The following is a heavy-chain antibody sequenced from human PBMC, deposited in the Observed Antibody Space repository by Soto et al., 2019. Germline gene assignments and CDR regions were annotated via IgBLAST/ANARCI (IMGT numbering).Heavy chain of an antibody. CDR2: IIPMFGTA. CDR1: GGTFSTYA. Sequence: QVQLVQSGAEVKKPESSVKVSCKAPGGTFSTYAISWVRQAPGQGLEWMGGIIPMFGTANYAQRFQDRVTITADESTNTVYMELSGLRSEDTAVYFCASGIQLWLRRINNGYSGGGQGTLVTVSS. CDR3: ASGIQLWLRRINNGYSG. V-gene: IGHV1-69*12. D-gene: IGHD5-18*01. J-gene: IGHJ4*02.